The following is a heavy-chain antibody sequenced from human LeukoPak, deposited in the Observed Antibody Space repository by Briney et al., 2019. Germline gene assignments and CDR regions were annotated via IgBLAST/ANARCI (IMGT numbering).Heavy chain of an antibody. Sequence: GRSLRLSCAASGFTFSSYGMHWVRQAPGKGLEWVAVISYDGSNKYYADSVKGRFTISRDNSKNTLYLQMNSLRAEDTAVYYCAKDQQQLGGSLDYYYGMDVWGQGTTVTVSS. CDR1: GFTFSSYG. CDR3: AKDQQQLGGSLDYYYGMDV. CDR2: ISYDGSNK. J-gene: IGHJ6*02. V-gene: IGHV3-30*18. D-gene: IGHD6-13*01.